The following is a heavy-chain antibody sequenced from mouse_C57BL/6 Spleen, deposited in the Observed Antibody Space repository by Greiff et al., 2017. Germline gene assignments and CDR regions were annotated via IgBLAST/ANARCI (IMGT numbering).Heavy chain of an antibody. CDR2: SRNKANDYTT. V-gene: IGHV7-1*01. CDR1: GFTFSDFY. CDR3: ARDALAPMDY. J-gene: IGHJ4*01. Sequence: EVKVVESGGGLVQSGRSLRLSCATSGFTFSDFYMEWVRQAPGKGLEWIAASRNKANDYTTEYSASVKGRFIVSRDTSQSILYLQMNALRAEDTAIYYCARDALAPMDYGGQGTSVTVSS.